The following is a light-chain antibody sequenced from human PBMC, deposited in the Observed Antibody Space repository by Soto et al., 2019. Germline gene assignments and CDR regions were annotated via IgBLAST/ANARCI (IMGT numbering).Light chain of an antibody. Sequence: EIVMTQSPATLSVSPGERATLSCRASQSVSRNLAWYQQKPGQAPRLLIYDASTRATGTPARFSGSGSGTAFTLTISRLEPEDFALYYCQQYATSPWTFGQGTKVDIK. CDR1: QSVSRN. CDR3: QQYATSPWT. CDR2: DAS. V-gene: IGKV3D-15*02. J-gene: IGKJ1*01.